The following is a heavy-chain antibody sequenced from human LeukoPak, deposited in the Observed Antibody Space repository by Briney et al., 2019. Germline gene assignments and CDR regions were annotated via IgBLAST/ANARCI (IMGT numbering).Heavy chain of an antibody. CDR3: ARVFDFRYSGSYADY. Sequence: ASVKVSCKASGYTFTSYGISWVRQAPGQGLEWMGRISAYNGNTNYAQELQGRVTMTTDTSTSTAYMELRSLRSDDTAAYYCARVFDFRYSGSYADYWGQGTLVTVSS. D-gene: IGHD1-26*01. J-gene: IGHJ4*02. CDR2: ISAYNGNT. V-gene: IGHV1-18*01. CDR1: GYTFTSYG.